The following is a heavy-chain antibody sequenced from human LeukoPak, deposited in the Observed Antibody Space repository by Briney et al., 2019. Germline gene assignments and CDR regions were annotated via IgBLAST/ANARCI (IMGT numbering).Heavy chain of an antibody. J-gene: IGHJ3*02. CDR3: ARVAREWELLRDAFDI. CDR2: IKQDGSKK. V-gene: IGHV3-7*01. D-gene: IGHD1-26*01. CDR1: GFTFSSYW. Sequence: GGSLRLSCAASGFTFSSYWMSWVRQAPGKGLEWVANIKQDGSKKYYVDSVKGRFTISRDNAKNSLYLQMNSLRAEDTAVYYCARVAREWELLRDAFDIWGQGTMVTVSS.